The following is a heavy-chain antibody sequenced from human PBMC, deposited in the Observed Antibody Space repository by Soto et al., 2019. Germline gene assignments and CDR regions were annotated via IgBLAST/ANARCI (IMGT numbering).Heavy chain of an antibody. J-gene: IGHJ4*02. CDR2: ISDPVTGNT. D-gene: IGHD3-9*01. CDR3: TTWLSAHFDY. Sequence: PGGSLRLSCAASGFIFSHYTLNWVRQAPGKGLEWVSTISDPVTGNTHYSESVRGRSTISRDDSRGTIYLQMDNLRADDSAIYYCTTWLSAHFDYWGQGALVTVS. V-gene: IGHV3-23*01. CDR1: GFIFSHYT.